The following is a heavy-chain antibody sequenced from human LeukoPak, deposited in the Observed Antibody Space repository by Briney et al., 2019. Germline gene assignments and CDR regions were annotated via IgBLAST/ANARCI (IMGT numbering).Heavy chain of an antibody. J-gene: IGHJ4*02. D-gene: IGHD2-8*01. Sequence: GASVKVSCKASGGTFSSYAISWVRQAPGQGLEWMGIINPSGGSTSYAQKFQGRVTMTRDTSTSTVYMELSSLRSEDTAVYYCARGDIVLMVSRQGFDYWGQGTLVTVSS. CDR2: INPSGGST. CDR3: ARGDIVLMVSRQGFDY. V-gene: IGHV1-46*01. CDR1: GGTFSSYA.